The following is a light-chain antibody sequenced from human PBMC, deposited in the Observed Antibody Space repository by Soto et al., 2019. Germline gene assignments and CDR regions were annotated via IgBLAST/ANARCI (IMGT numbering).Light chain of an antibody. CDR2: GNS. V-gene: IGLV1-40*01. CDR1: RSNIGAGYD. J-gene: IGLJ3*02. Sequence: QAVVTQPPTVSGAPGQRVTISCTGSRSNIGAGYDVHWYQQLPGTAPKLLIYGNSNRPSGVPDRFSGSKSGTSASLAITGLQAEDEADYYCQSYDSSLSGHWVFGGGTKVTVL. CDR3: QSYDSSLSGHWV.